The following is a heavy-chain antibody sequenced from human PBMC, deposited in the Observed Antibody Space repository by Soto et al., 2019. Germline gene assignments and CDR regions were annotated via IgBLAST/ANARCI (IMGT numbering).Heavy chain of an antibody. Sequence: QVQLVQSGAEVKKPGASVKVSCKASGYTFTSHDINWMRQTTGQGLEWMGWMNPNSGHTNYAQKFQGRVTMTRDTSINTDYMELTNLRSEDTAIYYCASDMSTTWGQGTLVTVSS. CDR1: GYTFTSHD. CDR3: ASDMSTT. V-gene: IGHV1-8*01. J-gene: IGHJ5*02. CDR2: MNPNSGHT. D-gene: IGHD2-2*01.